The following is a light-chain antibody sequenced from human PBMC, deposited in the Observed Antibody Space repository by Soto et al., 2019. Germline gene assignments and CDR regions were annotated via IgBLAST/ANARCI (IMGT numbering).Light chain of an antibody. V-gene: IGLV1-51*01. CDR1: SSNIEKNY. CDR3: GAWDDSLNTVV. J-gene: IGLJ3*02. CDR2: DSD. Sequence: QSVLTQPPSVSAAPGQKVTISCSGSSSNIEKNYVPWYQQLTGTAPKLLIYDSDKRPSEIPDRFSASKSGTSATLAITGLQTGDEADYCCGAWDDSLNTVVFGGGTKLTVL.